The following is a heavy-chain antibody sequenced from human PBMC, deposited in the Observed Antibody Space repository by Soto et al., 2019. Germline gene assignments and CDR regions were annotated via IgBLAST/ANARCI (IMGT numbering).Heavy chain of an antibody. V-gene: IGHV3-30-3*01. J-gene: IGHJ4*02. CDR1: GFTFSSYA. Sequence: VQLVESGGGVVQPGRSLRLSCAASGFTFSSYAMHWVRQAPGKGLEWVAVISYDGSNKYYADSVKGRFTISRDNSKNTLYLQMNSLRAEDTAVYYCARDFVRYFDYWGQGTLVTVSS. CDR2: ISYDGSNK. D-gene: IGHD3-10*02. CDR3: ARDFVRYFDY.